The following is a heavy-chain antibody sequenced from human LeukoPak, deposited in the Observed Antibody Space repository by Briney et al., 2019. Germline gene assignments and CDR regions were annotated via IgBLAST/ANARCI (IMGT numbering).Heavy chain of an antibody. D-gene: IGHD2-21*02. CDR1: GFTFSSYA. V-gene: IGHV3-23*01. CDR3: AKDRTAYAYYFES. J-gene: IGHJ4*02. Sequence: GGSLRLSCAASGFTFSSYAMSWVRQAPGKGLEWVSDINGSGDRTYYADSVKGRFTISRENSKNTLYLQMNSLRPEDTAVYYCAKDRTAYAYYFESWGQGTLVTVSS. CDR2: INGSGDRT.